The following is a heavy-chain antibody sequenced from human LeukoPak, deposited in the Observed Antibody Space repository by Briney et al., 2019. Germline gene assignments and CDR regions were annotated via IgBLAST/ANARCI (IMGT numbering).Heavy chain of an antibody. CDR3: ARDPDSSSWYATNFDY. Sequence: ASVKVSCKASGYTFTGYYMNWVRQAPGQGLEWMGWINPNSGGTNYAQKFQGRVTMTRDTSISTAYMELSRLRSDDTAVYYCARDPDSSSWYATNFDYWGQGTLVTVSS. CDR2: INPNSGGT. CDR1: GYTFTGYY. V-gene: IGHV1-2*02. D-gene: IGHD6-13*01. J-gene: IGHJ4*02.